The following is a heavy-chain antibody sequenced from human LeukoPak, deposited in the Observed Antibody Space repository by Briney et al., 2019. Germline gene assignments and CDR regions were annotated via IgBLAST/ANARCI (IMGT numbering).Heavy chain of an antibody. V-gene: IGHV3-9*01. J-gene: IGHJ3*02. CDR2: VFWNGVDK. CDR3: ARAGGWYGGGPDAFDI. Sequence: GGSLRLSCVASGFIVNDHAMHWVRQTPGKGLEWVAGVFWNGVDKGYADSVKGRFTISRDNSKNTLYLQMNSLRAEDTAVYYCARAGGWYGGGPDAFDIWAKGQWSPSLQ. CDR1: GFIVNDHA. D-gene: IGHD6-19*01.